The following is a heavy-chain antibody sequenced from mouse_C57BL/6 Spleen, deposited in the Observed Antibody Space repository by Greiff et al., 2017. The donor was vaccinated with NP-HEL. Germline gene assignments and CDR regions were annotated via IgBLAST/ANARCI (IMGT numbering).Heavy chain of an antibody. CDR2: IDPSDSYT. CDR1: GYTFTSYW. D-gene: IGHD2-10*02. CDR3: ARKRYGNYNAMDY. Sequence: VQLVESGAELVMPGASVKLSCKASGYTFTSYWMHWVKQRPGQGLEWIGEIDPSDSYTNYNQKFKGKSTLTVDKSSSTAYMQLSSLTSEDSAVYYCARKRYGNYNAMDYWGQGTSVTVSS. J-gene: IGHJ4*01. V-gene: IGHV1-69*01.